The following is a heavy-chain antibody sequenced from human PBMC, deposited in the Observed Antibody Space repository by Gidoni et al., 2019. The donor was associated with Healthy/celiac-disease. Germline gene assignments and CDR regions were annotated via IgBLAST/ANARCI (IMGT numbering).Heavy chain of an antibody. J-gene: IGHJ3*02. Sequence: QVKLQESDPGPVTPSTTLSLTCAACGGCISSSNWWSWVRPPPGKGLEWIGEIYHSGSTNYNPSLKSRVTISVDKSKNQFSLKLSSVTAADTAVYYCARDLGRYYYDSSGTSDAFDIWGQGTMVTVSS. V-gene: IGHV4-4*02. CDR2: IYHSGST. D-gene: IGHD3-22*01. CDR3: ARDLGRYYYDSSGTSDAFDI. CDR1: GGCISSSNW.